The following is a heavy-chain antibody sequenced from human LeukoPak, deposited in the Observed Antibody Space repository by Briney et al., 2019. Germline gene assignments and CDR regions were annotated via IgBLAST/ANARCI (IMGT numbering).Heavy chain of an antibody. D-gene: IGHD4-23*01. CDR1: GGTFSSYA. V-gene: IGHV1-69*13. CDR3: VRGWLAETTVVTPYNY. CDR2: IIPMFGKA. Sequence: SVKVSCKASGGTFSSYAISWVRQAPGQGLEWMGGIIPMFGKANYAQKFQGRVTITADESTSTAYMELSSLRSDDTAVYYCVRGWLAETTVVTPYNYWGQGTLVTVSS. J-gene: IGHJ4*02.